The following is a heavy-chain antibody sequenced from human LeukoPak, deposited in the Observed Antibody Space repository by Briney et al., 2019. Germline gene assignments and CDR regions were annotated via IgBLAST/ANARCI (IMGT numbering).Heavy chain of an antibody. CDR2: IYYSGST. J-gene: IGHJ5*02. CDR1: GGSISSYY. Sequence: PSETLSLTCTVSGGSISSYYWSWIRQPPGRGLEWIGYIYYSGSTNYNPSLKSRVTISVDTSKNQFSLKLSSVTAADTAVYYCARPRGWFDPWGQGTLVTVSS. V-gene: IGHV4-59*08. CDR3: ARPRGWFDP.